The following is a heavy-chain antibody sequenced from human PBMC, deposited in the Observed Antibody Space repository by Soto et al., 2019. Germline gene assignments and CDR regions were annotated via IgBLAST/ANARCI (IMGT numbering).Heavy chain of an antibody. CDR1: GFTFSSYG. Sequence: HPGGSLRLSCAASGFTFSSYGMHWVRQAPGKGLEWVAVISYDGSNKYYADSVKGRFTISRDNSKNTLYLQMNSLRAEDTAVYYCAKGPLIVVVPAAYFDYWGQGTLVTVSS. J-gene: IGHJ4*02. D-gene: IGHD2-2*01. CDR2: ISYDGSNK. CDR3: AKGPLIVVVPAAYFDY. V-gene: IGHV3-30*18.